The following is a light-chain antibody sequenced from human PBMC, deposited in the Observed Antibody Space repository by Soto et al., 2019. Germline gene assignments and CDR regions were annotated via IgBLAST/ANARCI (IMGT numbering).Light chain of an antibody. CDR3: QHFGGTTFT. CDR2: GAS. V-gene: IGKV3-20*01. CDR1: QSVSSSY. Sequence: IVLPQSPGTLSLSPGEGATLSCRPSQSVSSSYIAWYQQRPGQTPSLLIYGASTRATGIPDRFSGSGSGTHFTLTISRLEPGDFAVYYCQHFGGTTFTFGQGTRLEIK. J-gene: IGKJ5*01.